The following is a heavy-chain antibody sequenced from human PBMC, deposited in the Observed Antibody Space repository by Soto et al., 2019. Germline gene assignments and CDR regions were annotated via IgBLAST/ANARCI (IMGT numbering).Heavy chain of an antibody. D-gene: IGHD5-12*01. V-gene: IGHV4-31*03. CDR3: ARGVDIVATTRGYYFDY. CDR2: IYYSGST. CDR1: GGSISSGGYY. Sequence: PSETLSLTCTVSGGSISSGGYYWSWIRQHPGKGLEWIGYIYYSGSTYYNPSLKSRVTISVDTSKNQFSLKLSSVTAADTAVYYCARGVDIVATTRGYYFDYWGQGTLVTVSS. J-gene: IGHJ4*02.